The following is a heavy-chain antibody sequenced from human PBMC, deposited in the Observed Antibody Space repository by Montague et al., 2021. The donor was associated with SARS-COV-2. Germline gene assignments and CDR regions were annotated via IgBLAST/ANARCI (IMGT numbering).Heavy chain of an antibody. CDR2: VDYSGNT. CDR1: GGSISGSSYY. J-gene: IGHJ4*02. CDR3: ARRVHSYGWDD. D-gene: IGHD3-16*02. V-gene: IGHV4-39*01. Sequence: SETLSLTCTVTGGSISGSSYYWGWIRQSPGKGLEWIASVDYSGNTYYSPSLRSRLTISVDTSKNQFSLKLNAVTAADTALYYCARRVHSYGWDDWGQGTLVTVSS.